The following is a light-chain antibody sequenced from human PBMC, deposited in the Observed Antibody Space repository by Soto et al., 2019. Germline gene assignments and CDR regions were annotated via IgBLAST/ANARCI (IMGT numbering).Light chain of an antibody. CDR1: SSDVGGYNY. J-gene: IGLJ1*01. V-gene: IGLV2-14*01. Sequence: QSALTQPASVSGSPGQSITISCTGTSSDVGGYNYVSWYQQHPGKAPKLMISDVSNRPSGVSNRFSGSKSSNTTSLTISGLQAEDEAECYCSSCTNSSTILYVFGAGTKLTVL. CDR2: DVS. CDR3: SSCTNSSTILYV.